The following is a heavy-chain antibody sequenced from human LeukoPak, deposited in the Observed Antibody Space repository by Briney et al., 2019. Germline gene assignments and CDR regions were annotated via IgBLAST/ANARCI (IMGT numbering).Heavy chain of an antibody. D-gene: IGHD1-26*01. V-gene: IGHV1-24*01. CDR1: GYTLTELS. CDR3: ATAPLVGATIKAFDI. J-gene: IGHJ3*02. CDR2: FDPEDGET. Sequence: VASVKVSRKVSGYTLTELSMHWVRQAPGKGLEWMGGFDPEDGETIYAQKFQGRVTMTEDTSTDTAYMELSSLRSEDTAVYYCATAPLVGATIKAFDIWGQGTMVTVSS.